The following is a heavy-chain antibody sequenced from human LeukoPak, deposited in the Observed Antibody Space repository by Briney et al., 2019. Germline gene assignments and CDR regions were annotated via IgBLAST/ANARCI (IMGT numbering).Heavy chain of an antibody. J-gene: IGHJ5*02. CDR1: GYTFTSYG. Sequence: ASVTVSCKASGYTFTSYGISWVRQAPGQGIEWMGWISAYNGNTNYAQKLQGRVTMTTDTSTSTAYMELRSLRSDDTDVYYCARDNTKTYYDSSGYSWFDPWGEGTLVTVSS. CDR3: ARDNTKTYYDSSGYSWFDP. D-gene: IGHD3-22*01. CDR2: ISAYNGNT. V-gene: IGHV1-18*01.